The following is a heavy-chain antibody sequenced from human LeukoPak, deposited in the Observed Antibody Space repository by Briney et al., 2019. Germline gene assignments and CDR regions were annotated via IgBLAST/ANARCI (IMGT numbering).Heavy chain of an antibody. D-gene: IGHD1-1*01. CDR3: ARDRGGNWVDALEI. J-gene: IGHJ3*02. Sequence: PGGSLRLSCAASGITFSIYAMSWVRQAPGKGLEWVSTISGGGGNTYYADSVKGRFPISRDNSKNTLYLQMNSLRADDTAVYYCARDRGGNWVDALEIWGQGTMVTVSS. V-gene: IGHV3-23*01. CDR2: ISGGGGNT. CDR1: GITFSIYA.